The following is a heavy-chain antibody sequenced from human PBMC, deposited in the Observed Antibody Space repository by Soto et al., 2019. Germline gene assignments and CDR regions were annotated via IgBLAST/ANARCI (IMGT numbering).Heavy chain of an antibody. CDR1: GFTFSTYW. CDR2: INQDGSEK. J-gene: IGHJ4*02. Sequence: VGSLRLSCAASGFTFSTYWMDWVRQTPGKGLEWVANINQDGSEKNYVDSVKGRFTIYRDNAKNSLYLQMSSLTAEDSALYYCSRSLNSWGQGTLVTVSS. V-gene: IGHV3-7*01. CDR3: SRSLNS.